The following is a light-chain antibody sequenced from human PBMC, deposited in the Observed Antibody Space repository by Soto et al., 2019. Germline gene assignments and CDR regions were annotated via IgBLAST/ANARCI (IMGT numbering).Light chain of an antibody. CDR3: QQLNSYLALT. Sequence: DRVTITCRASQGISSYLAWYQQKPGKAPKLLIYAASTLQSGVPSRFSGSGSGTDFTLTISSLQPEDFATYYCQQLNSYLALTFGGGTKVDIK. J-gene: IGKJ4*01. CDR2: AAS. CDR1: QGISSY. V-gene: IGKV1-9*01.